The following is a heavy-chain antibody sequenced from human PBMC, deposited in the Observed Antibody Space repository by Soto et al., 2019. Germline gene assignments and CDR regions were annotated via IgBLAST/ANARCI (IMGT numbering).Heavy chain of an antibody. D-gene: IGHD6-13*01. J-gene: IGHJ3*02. CDR1: GFKFGDYA. CDR3: TRGQQLARRNAFDI. Sequence: EVQLVESGGHLVEPGRSLRLSCTASGFKFGDYAMSWFRQAPGKGLEWVGFIRSKVYGGTTEYAASVKGRFTISTDDSKSITYLQINSLKTEDTAVYFCTRGQQLARRNAFDIWGQGTMVTVSS. CDR2: IRSKVYGGTT. V-gene: IGHV3-49*03.